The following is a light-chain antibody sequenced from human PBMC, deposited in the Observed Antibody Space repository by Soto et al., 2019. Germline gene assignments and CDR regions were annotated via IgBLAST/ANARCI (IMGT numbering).Light chain of an antibody. Sequence: DIQMTQSPSSLSASVGDRVTITCRASQSISSYLNWYQQKPGKAPKLLLYAASSLQSGVPSRFSGSGSGTDFTLTISSLQPEDFATYYCQQSYSTPRTVGQGTNVEIK. CDR3: QQSYSTPRT. J-gene: IGKJ1*01. V-gene: IGKV1-39*01. CDR1: QSISSY. CDR2: AAS.